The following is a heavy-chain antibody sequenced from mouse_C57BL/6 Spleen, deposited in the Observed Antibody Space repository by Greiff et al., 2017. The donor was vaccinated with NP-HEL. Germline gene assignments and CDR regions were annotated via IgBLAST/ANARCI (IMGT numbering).Heavy chain of an antibody. CDR1: GYTFTNYW. J-gene: IGHJ3*01. V-gene: IGHV1-63*01. CDR3: ARGGYDYEFAY. Sequence: QVQLKQSGAELVRPGTSVKMSCKASGYTFTNYWIGWAKQRPGHGLEWIGDIYPGGGYTNYNEKFKGKATLTADKSSSTAYMQFSSLTSEDSAIYYCARGGYDYEFAYWGQGTLVTVSA. D-gene: IGHD2-4*01. CDR2: IYPGGGYT.